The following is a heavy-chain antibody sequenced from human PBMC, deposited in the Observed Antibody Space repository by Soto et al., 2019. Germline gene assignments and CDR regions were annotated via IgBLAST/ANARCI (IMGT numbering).Heavy chain of an antibody. V-gene: IGHV4-31*03. J-gene: IGHJ3*02. CDR2: IYFCGNT. D-gene: IGHD3-22*01. CDR1: GDSISRIDYY. CDR3: AREGGSYDSGGYLIRGAFDI. Sequence: QVQLQESGPGLVKPSQTLSLTCSVSGDSISRIDYYWTWIRQHPEKGLEWIGNIYFCGNTSYSPSPESRLTISVDTSKNQFSLKLTSVTAADTAVYYCAREGGSYDSGGYLIRGAFDIWGQGTLVTVSS.